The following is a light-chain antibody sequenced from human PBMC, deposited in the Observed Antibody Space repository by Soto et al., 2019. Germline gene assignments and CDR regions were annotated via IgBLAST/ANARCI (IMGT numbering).Light chain of an antibody. V-gene: IGKV3-20*01. CDR2: GAT. Sequence: EIVLTQSPGTLSLSPGERATLSCRASQSFSNNFLAWYQHKPGQAPRLLIYGATVRATGIPDRFSGSGSGTDFTLTISRLEPEDFAVYYCQQYGSSGTFGQGTKVDIK. J-gene: IGKJ1*01. CDR3: QQYGSSGT. CDR1: QSFSNNF.